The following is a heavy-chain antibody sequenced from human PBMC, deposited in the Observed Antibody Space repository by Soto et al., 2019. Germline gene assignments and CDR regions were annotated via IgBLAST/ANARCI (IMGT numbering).Heavy chain of an antibody. V-gene: IGHV6-1*01. CDR3: TQAAGYISTWFFDS. J-gene: IGHJ4*02. CDR2: TYYRSKWYS. Sequence: SQTLSLTCAISGDSVSSNSAAWNWIRQSPSRGLEWLGRTYYRSKWYSDYAVSVKSRITINPDTSKNQFSLQLNSVTPEDTAVYYCTQAAGYISTWFFDSXAQGTLVTVSS. CDR1: GDSVSSNSAA. D-gene: IGHD6-13*01.